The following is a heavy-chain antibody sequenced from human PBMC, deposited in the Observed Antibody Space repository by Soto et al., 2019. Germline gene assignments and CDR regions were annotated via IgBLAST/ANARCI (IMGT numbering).Heavy chain of an antibody. CDR2: ISNDGSNK. Sequence: QVQLVESGGGVVQPGRSLRLSCAASGFTFSNYAMHWVRQAPGKGLEWVTLISNDGSNKYYADSVQGRFTISRDNSKNTLYLQMNSLRPEDTAMYYCARAKPYHDSSKVLAYWGQGTLVTVSS. CDR1: GFTFSNYA. V-gene: IGHV3-30-3*01. CDR3: ARAKPYHDSSKVLAY. D-gene: IGHD3-22*01. J-gene: IGHJ4*02.